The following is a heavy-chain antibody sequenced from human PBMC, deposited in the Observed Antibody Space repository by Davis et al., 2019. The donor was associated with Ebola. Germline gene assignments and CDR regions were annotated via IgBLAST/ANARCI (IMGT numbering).Heavy chain of an antibody. Sequence: GESLKISCAASGFTFSSYAMSWVRQAPGKGLEWVSAISGSGGSTYYVDSVKGRFTISRDNSKNTLYLQMNSLRAEDTAVYYCAKDLVGILWFGEQQTFFDYWGQGTLVTVSS. CDR1: GFTFSSYA. D-gene: IGHD3-10*01. CDR3: AKDLVGILWFGEQQTFFDY. V-gene: IGHV3-23*01. J-gene: IGHJ4*02. CDR2: ISGSGGST.